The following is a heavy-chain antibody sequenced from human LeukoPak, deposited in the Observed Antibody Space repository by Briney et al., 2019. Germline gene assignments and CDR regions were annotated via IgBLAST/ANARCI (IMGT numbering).Heavy chain of an antibody. Sequence: GSLLVSCAASGFTFSSYIMNWVRKAPGKGLEWVASISRNSTYIHYADSVKGRFTISRDNARNSLFLQMNSLRAEDTAIYYCASDEGNYFDYWGQGTLVTVSS. CDR2: ISRNSTYI. CDR1: GFTFSSYI. V-gene: IGHV3-21*01. CDR3: ASDEGNYFDY. J-gene: IGHJ4*02.